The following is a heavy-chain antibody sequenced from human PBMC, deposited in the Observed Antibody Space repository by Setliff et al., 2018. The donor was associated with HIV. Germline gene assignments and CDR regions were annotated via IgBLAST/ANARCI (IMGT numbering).Heavy chain of an antibody. CDR1: GDSLSSDYYY. CDR3: ARDFLRSGYFDS. D-gene: IGHD4-17*01. J-gene: IGHJ4*02. CDR2: IYYSGST. V-gene: IGHV4-31*03. Sequence: PSETLSLTCTVSGDSLSSDYYYWTWIRQHPEKGLEWIGYIYYSGSTLYNPSLRSRLSMSVDTPKNQFSLELSSVTAADTAVYFCARDFLRSGYFDSWGQGKLVTVSS.